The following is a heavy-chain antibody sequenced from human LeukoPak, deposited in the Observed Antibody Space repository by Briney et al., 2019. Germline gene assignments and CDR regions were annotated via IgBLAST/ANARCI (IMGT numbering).Heavy chain of an antibody. CDR2: IYHSGST. D-gene: IGHD7-27*01. CDR1: GGSISSSNW. J-gene: IGHJ4*02. V-gene: IGHV4-4*02. CDR3: ARDVAPGEGTPTKTGDSDY. Sequence: KSSETLSLTCAVSGGSISSSNWWSWVRQPPGKGLEWIGEIYHSGSTNYNPSLKSRVTISVDKSKNQFSLKLSSVTAADTAVYYCARDVAPGEGTPTKTGDSDYWGQGTLVTVSS.